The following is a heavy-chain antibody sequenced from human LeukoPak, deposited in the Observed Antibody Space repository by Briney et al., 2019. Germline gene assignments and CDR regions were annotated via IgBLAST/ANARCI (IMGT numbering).Heavy chain of an antibody. CDR2: ISGSGGST. J-gene: IGHJ4*02. V-gene: IGHV3-23*01. Sequence: PGGSLRLSCAASGFTFSSYAMSWVRQAPGKGLEWVSAISGSGGSTYYADSVKGRFTISRDNSKNTLYLQMNSLRAEDTAVYYCAKGWGPPSIAVACTGFDYWGQGTLVTVSS. D-gene: IGHD6-19*01. CDR3: AKGWGPPSIAVACTGFDY. CDR1: GFTFSSYA.